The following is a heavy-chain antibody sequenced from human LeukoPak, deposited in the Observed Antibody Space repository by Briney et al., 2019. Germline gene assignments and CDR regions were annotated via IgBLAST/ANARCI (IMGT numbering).Heavy chain of an antibody. CDR2: ISDSGSST. J-gene: IGHJ4*02. V-gene: IGHV3-23*01. CDR3: AMNAGQWLVPYDH. CDR1: GFIFSSYE. D-gene: IGHD6-19*01. Sequence: GGSLRLSCAASGFIFSSYEMHWVRQAPGKGLEWASTISDSGSSTYYADSVKGRFIISRDNSKNTRYLQMNILRTGDAAVYYCAMNAGQWLVPYDHWGQGTLVTVSS.